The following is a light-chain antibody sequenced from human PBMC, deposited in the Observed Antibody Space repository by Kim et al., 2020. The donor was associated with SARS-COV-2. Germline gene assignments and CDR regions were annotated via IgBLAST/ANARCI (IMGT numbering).Light chain of an antibody. Sequence: QRFTISGSGSSSNIGSNSVSWYQQLPGTAPKLLIYGNSQRPSGVPDRFSDSKSGTSASLAISGLRSEDEANYFCAAWDDSLSGWVFGGGTQLTVL. CDR1: SSNIGSNS. J-gene: IGLJ3*02. CDR2: GNS. CDR3: AAWDDSLSGWV. V-gene: IGLV1-47*01.